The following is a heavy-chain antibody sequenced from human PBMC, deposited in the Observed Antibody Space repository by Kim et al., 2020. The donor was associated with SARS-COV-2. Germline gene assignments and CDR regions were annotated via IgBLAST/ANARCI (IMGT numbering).Heavy chain of an antibody. CDR3: AKDISRSGSFAPGY. J-gene: IGHJ4*02. CDR2: ISWDGGST. V-gene: IGHV3-43D*03. Sequence: GGSLRLSCAASGFTFDDYAMHWVRQAPGKGLEWVSLISWDGGSTYYADSVKGRFTISRDNSKNSLYLQMNSLRAEDTALYYCAKDISRSGSFAPGYWGQGTLVTVSS. D-gene: IGHD1-26*01. CDR1: GFTFDDYA.